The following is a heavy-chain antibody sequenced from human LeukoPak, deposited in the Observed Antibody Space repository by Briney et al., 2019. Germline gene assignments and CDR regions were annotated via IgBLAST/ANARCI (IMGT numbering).Heavy chain of an antibody. D-gene: IGHD2-2*02. CDR3: ARDLYVVVPAAILVNYFDY. V-gene: IGHV1-2*02. CDR2: INPNSGGT. Sequence: AASVKVSCKASGYTFTGYYMHWVRQAPGQGLEWMGWINPNSGGTNYAQKFQGRVTMTRDTSISTAYMELSRLRSDDTAVYYCARDLYVVVPAAILVNYFDYWGQGTLVTVSS. J-gene: IGHJ4*02. CDR1: GYTFTGYY.